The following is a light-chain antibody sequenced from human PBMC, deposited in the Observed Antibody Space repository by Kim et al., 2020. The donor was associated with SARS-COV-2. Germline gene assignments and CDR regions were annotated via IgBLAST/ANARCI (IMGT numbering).Light chain of an antibody. CDR2: DVN. V-gene: IGLV2-11*03. CDR3: CSYAGTYTWV. CDR1: SSNVGGYNY. Sequence: GQSVTISCTGTSSNVGGYNYVSWYQQYPGTAPKLIIYDVNKRPSGVPDRFSGSKSDNTASLTISGLQAEDEADYYCCSYAGTYTWVFGGGTKVTIL. J-gene: IGLJ3*02.